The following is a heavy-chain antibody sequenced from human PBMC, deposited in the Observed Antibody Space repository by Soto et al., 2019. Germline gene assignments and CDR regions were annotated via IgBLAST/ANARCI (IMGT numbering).Heavy chain of an antibody. V-gene: IGHV4-61*08. J-gene: IGHJ5*02. CDR3: AREIVTAGGNNYFDP. Sequence: PSETLSLTCTVSGGSISSGGYYWSWVRQSPSRGLEWIGNVYHTGDTNFNPSLQSRVTFSVDKSNNQFSLRLTSLTAADTAVYFCAREIVTAGGNNYFDPWGPGTLVTVSS. CDR1: GGSISSGGYY. CDR2: VYHTGDT. D-gene: IGHD2-21*02.